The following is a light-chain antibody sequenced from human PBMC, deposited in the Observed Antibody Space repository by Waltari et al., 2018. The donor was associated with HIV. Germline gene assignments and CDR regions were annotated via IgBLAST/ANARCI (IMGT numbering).Light chain of an antibody. J-gene: IGLJ3*02. V-gene: IGLV2-14*01. CDR1: SSDVGGYKY. CDR2: EVN. Sequence: QSALTQPASVSGSPGQSIAISCTGTSSDVGGYKYVSWYQKYPGQAPKLMIYEVNNRPSGVSNRFSGSKSGNMASLTISGLQDEDEADYYCSSYTSSSTLVFGGGTKLTVL. CDR3: SSYTSSSTLV.